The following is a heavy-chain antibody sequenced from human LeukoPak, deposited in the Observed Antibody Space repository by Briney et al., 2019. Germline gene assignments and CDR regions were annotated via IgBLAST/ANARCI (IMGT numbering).Heavy chain of an antibody. Sequence: SETLSLTCTVFGVSLNSYYWGWIRQSAGKGLEWIGRIYGSGSTNYSPSLKSRLTMSIDTSNNQFSLKLTSVTAADTAVYYCARVLWFGELCDAFDIWGPGKMVTVSS. D-gene: IGHD3-10*01. CDR1: GVSLNSYY. J-gene: IGHJ3*02. CDR2: IYGSGST. V-gene: IGHV4-4*07. CDR3: ARVLWFGELCDAFDI.